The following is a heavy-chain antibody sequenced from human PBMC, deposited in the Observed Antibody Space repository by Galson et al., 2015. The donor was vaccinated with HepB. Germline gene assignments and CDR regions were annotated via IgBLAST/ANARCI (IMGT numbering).Heavy chain of an antibody. Sequence: SLRLSCAASGFTFSSYGMHWVRQAPGKGLEWVAVISYDGSNKYYADSVKGRFTISRDNSKNTLYLQMNSLRAEDTAVYYCAKDSLLGASIPDAFDIWGQGTMVTVSS. J-gene: IGHJ3*02. D-gene: IGHD1-26*01. CDR2: ISYDGSNK. V-gene: IGHV3-30*18. CDR1: GFTFSSYG. CDR3: AKDSLLGASIPDAFDI.